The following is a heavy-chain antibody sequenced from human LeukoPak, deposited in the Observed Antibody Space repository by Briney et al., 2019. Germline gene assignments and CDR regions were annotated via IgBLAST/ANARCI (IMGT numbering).Heavy chain of an antibody. D-gene: IGHD3-10*01. CDR3: ARSHGSGSPVNGFDY. J-gene: IGHJ4*02. Sequence: QTLSLTCAVSGGSISSGGYSWSWIRQPPGKGLEWIGYIYHSGSTYYNPSLKSRVTISVDRSKNQFSLKLSSVTAADTAVYYCARSHGSGSPVNGFDYWGQGTLVTVSS. V-gene: IGHV4-30-2*01. CDR1: GGSISSGGYS. CDR2: IYHSGST.